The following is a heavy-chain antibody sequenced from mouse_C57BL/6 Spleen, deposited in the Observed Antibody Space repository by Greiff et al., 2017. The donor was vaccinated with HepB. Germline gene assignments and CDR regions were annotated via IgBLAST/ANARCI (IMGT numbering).Heavy chain of an antibody. D-gene: IGHD4-1*01. V-gene: IGHV5-4*03. J-gene: IGHJ3*01. Sequence: EVMLVESGGGLVKPGGSLKLSCAASGFTFSSYAMPWVRQTPEKRLEWVATISDGGSYTYYPDNVKGRFTISRDNAKNNLYLQMSHLKSEDTAMYYCARGGGDWAWFAYWGQGTLVTVSA. CDR3: ARGGGDWAWFAY. CDR2: ISDGGSYT. CDR1: GFTFSSYA.